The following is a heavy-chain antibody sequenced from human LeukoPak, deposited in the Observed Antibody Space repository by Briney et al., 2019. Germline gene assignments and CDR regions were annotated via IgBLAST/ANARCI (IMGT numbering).Heavy chain of an antibody. CDR1: GGSISSGDYY. V-gene: IGHV4-30-4*08. Sequence: SQTLSLTCTVSGGSISSGDYYWSWIRQPPGKGLEWIGYIYYSGSTYYNPSLKSRVTISVDTSKNQFSLKLSSVTAADTAVYYCARYCSSTSCYGAFDIWGQGTMVTVSS. J-gene: IGHJ3*02. D-gene: IGHD2-2*01. CDR3: ARYCSSTSCYGAFDI. CDR2: IYYSGST.